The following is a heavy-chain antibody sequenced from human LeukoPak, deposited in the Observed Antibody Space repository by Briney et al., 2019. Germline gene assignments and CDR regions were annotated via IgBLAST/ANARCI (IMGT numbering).Heavy chain of an antibody. D-gene: IGHD1-26*01. V-gene: IGHV5-10-1*01. CDR1: GYSFTSYW. J-gene: IGHJ6*02. CDR3: ARRSPPVGDSRPYYYGMDV. CDR2: IDPSDSYT. Sequence: LGESLKISCKGSGYSFTSYWISWVRQMPGKGLEWMGRIDPSDSYTNYSPSFQGRVTISADKSISTAYLQWSSLKASDTAMYYCARRSPPVGDSRPYYYGMDVWGQGTTVTVSS.